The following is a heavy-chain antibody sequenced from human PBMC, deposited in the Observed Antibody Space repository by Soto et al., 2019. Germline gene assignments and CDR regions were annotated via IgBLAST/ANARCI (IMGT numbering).Heavy chain of an antibody. CDR3: AADPYGDYVGEYAFDI. CDR1: GFTFTSSA. CDR2: IVVGSGNT. Sequence: GASVKVSCKASGFTFTSSAMQWVRQARGQRLEWIGWIVVGSGNTNYAQKFQERVTITRDMSTSTAYMELSSLRSEDTAVYYCAADPYGDYVGEYAFDIWGQGTMVTVSS. V-gene: IGHV1-58*02. J-gene: IGHJ3*02. D-gene: IGHD4-17*01.